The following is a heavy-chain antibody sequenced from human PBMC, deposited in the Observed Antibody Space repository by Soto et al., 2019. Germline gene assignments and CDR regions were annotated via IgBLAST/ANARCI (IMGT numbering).Heavy chain of an antibody. J-gene: IGHJ4*02. Sequence: ASVKVSCKASGYTFTSYAMHWVRQAPGQRLEWMGWINAGNGNTKYSQKFQGRVTITRDTSASTAYMELSSLRSEDTAVYYCAGSLGGSSWNDYWGQGTLVTVSS. CDR1: GYTFTSYA. CDR2: INAGNGNT. CDR3: AGSLGGSSWNDY. D-gene: IGHD6-13*01. V-gene: IGHV1-3*01.